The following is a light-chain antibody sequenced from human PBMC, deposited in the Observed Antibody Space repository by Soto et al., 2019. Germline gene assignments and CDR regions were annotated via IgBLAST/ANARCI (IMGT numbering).Light chain of an antibody. CDR2: DNH. Sequence: QSVLTPSPAVSAAPGQKGTISCSGSSSNIGNNYVFWYQQFPGTAPKLLIYDNHKRPSEIPDRVSGSKSGTSATLGIPGLQTGDEADYFCGTWDSSLSAVVFGGGTKSTVL. V-gene: IGLV1-51*01. J-gene: IGLJ2*01. CDR3: GTWDSSLSAVV. CDR1: SSNIGNNY.